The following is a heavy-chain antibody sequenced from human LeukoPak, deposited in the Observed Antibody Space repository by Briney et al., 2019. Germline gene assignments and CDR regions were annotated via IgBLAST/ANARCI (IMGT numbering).Heavy chain of an antibody. D-gene: IGHD3-9*01. CDR1: GGTFSSYA. J-gene: IGHJ4*02. Sequence: SVKVSCKASGGTFSSYAISWVRQAPGQGLEWMGGIIPIFGTANHAQKFQGRVTITADKSTSTAYMELSSLRSEDTAVYYCARDGDYDILTGYYKGFDSWGQGTLVTVSS. CDR3: ARDGDYDILTGYYKGFDS. V-gene: IGHV1-69*06. CDR2: IIPIFGTA.